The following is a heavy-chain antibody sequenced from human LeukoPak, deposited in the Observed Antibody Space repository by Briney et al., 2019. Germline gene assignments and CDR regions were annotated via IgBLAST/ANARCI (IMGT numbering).Heavy chain of an antibody. D-gene: IGHD1-26*01. Sequence: SETLSLTCTVSGYSISSGYFWGWIRQPPGKGLEWIGSIYHNGSTYYNPSLKSRVTISVDTSKNQFSLKLGSVTAADTAVYYCARSSVGAKDYWGQGTLVTVSS. CDR2: IYHNGST. CDR1: GYSISSGYF. CDR3: ARSSVGAKDY. J-gene: IGHJ4*02. V-gene: IGHV4-38-2*02.